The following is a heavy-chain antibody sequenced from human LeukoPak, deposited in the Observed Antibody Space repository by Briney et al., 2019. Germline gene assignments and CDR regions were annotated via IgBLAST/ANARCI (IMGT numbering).Heavy chain of an antibody. D-gene: IGHD3-9*01. J-gene: IGHJ4*02. Sequence: SETLSLTCSISGYSISSGYFWGWIRQPPGKGLEWIGSIYYSGSTYYNPSLKSRVTISVDTSKNQFSLKLSSVTAADTAVYYCARGVIRYFDWSYYFDYWGQGTLVTVSS. V-gene: IGHV4-38-2*02. CDR1: GYSISSGYF. CDR2: IYYSGST. CDR3: ARGVIRYFDWSYYFDY.